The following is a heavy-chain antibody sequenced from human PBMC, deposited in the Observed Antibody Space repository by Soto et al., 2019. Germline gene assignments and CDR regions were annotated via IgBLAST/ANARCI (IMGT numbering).Heavy chain of an antibody. J-gene: IGHJ5*02. CDR2: INLSGNT. Sequence: SETLSLTCAVFGESFSGYHWPWIRQSTGKGLEWIGEINLSGNTNYNPSLKSRVTISIDTPKKQFSLKLTSVTAADTAIYYCARVLVTYGGIMVPYNWFDTWGQGNLVTVSS. CDR1: GESFSGYH. CDR3: ARVLVTYGGIMVPYNWFDT. D-gene: IGHD3-16*01. V-gene: IGHV4-34*01.